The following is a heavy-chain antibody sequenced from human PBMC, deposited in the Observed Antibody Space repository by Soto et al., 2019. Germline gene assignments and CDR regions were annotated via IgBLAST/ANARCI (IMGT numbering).Heavy chain of an antibody. D-gene: IGHD3-9*01. CDR2: ISYDGSNK. CDR3: ARERARPLTGYSRGMDV. CDR1: GFTFSSYA. Sequence: QVQLVESGGGVVQPGRSLRLSCAASGFTFSSYAMHWVRQAPGKGLEWVAVISYDGSNKYYADSVKGRFTISRDNSKNTLYLQMNSLRAEDTAVYYCARERARPLTGYSRGMDVWGQGTTVTVSS. V-gene: IGHV3-30-3*01. J-gene: IGHJ6*02.